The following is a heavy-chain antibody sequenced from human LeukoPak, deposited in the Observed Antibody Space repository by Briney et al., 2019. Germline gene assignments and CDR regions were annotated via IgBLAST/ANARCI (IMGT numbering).Heavy chain of an antibody. J-gene: IGHJ6*03. CDR2: IYYSGST. CDR3: ARARYSSSYDYYYYMDV. CDR1: GGSISSSSYY. D-gene: IGHD6-13*01. Sequence: SETLSLTCTVSGGSISSSSYYWSWIRQPPGKGLEWIGYIYYSGSTNYNPSLKSRVTISVDTSKNQFSLKLSSVTAADTAVYYCARARYSSSYDYYYYMDVWGKGTTVTVSS. V-gene: IGHV4-61*01.